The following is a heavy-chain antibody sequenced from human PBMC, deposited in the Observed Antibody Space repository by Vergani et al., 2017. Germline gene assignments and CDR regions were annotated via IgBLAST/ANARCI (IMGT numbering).Heavy chain of an antibody. Sequence: EVQLVESGGGLVQPGGSLRLSCAASGFTFSSYWMHWVRQAPGKGVGRVSRIISDGRSTSYADSVKGRFTISRDNAKNTLYLQMNSLRAEDTAVDYCARTVAGYNYAXFDYWGQGTLVTVSS. J-gene: IGHJ4*02. V-gene: IGHV3-74*01. CDR1: GFTFSSYW. D-gene: IGHD5-18*01. CDR3: ARTVAGYNYAXFDY. CDR2: IISDGRST.